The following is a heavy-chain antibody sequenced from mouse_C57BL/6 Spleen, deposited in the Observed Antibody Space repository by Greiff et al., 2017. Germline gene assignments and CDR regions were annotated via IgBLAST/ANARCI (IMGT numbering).Heavy chain of an antibody. CDR1: GYTFTSYW. D-gene: IGHD2-4*01. J-gene: IGHJ4*01. Sequence: VQLQQPGAELVRPGSSVKLSCKASGYTFTSYWMDWVKQRPGQGLEWIGNIYPSDSETNYNQKFKDKATLTVDKSSSTAYMQLSSLTSEDSAVYYCARFYYDYDLYAKEDWGQGATVTVSS. CDR2: IYPSDSET. V-gene: IGHV1-61*01. CDR3: ARFYYDYDLYAKED.